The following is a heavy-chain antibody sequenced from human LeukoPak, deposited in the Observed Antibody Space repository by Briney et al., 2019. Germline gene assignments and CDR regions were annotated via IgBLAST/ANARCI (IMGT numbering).Heavy chain of an antibody. D-gene: IGHD4-23*01. V-gene: IGHV4-59*01. CDR2: IYYSGST. CDR1: GGSISSYY. Sequence: PSETLSLTCTVSGGSISSYYWSWIRQPPGKGLEWIGYIYYSGSTNYNPSLKSRVTISVDTPKNQFSLKLSSVTAADTAVYYCARSIDYGGEYYFDYWGQGTLVTVSS. J-gene: IGHJ4*02. CDR3: ARSIDYGGEYYFDY.